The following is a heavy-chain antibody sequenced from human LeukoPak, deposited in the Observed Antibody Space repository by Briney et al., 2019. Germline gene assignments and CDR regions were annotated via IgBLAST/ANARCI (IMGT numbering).Heavy chain of an antibody. CDR3: ATTLGSGWRFDY. CDR2: IQYDGSNQ. D-gene: IGHD6-19*01. CDR1: RFTFSTYG. J-gene: IGHJ4*02. Sequence: PGGSLRLSCAASRFTFSTYGMHWVRQAPGKGLEWVAYIQYDGSNQQYADSVKGRFTISRDNSKNTLFLQMNSLRPDDTAVYYCATTLGSGWRFDYWGQGTLVTVSS. V-gene: IGHV3-30*02.